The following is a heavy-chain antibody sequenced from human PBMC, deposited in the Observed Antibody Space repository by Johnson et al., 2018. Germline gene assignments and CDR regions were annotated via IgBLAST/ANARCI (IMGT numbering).Heavy chain of an antibody. Sequence: VQLVQSGGGLAQPGGSLRLSCKASGFTFSTYNMDWVRQAPGKGLEWVAYISDSSPYIYYAGSVKGRFTISRDNAKNSMYLQMSSLRDEGTAVYYCARDGSIFGVVTINYYYAMDVWGQGTTVTVSS. V-gene: IGHV3-48*02. CDR2: ISDSSPYI. J-gene: IGHJ6*02. CDR1: GFTFSTYN. CDR3: ARDGSIFGVVTINYYYAMDV. D-gene: IGHD3-3*01.